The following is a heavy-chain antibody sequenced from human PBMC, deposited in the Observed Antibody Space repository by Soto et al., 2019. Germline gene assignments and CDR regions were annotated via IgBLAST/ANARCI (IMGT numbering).Heavy chain of an antibody. J-gene: IGHJ4*02. V-gene: IGHV3-23*01. D-gene: IGHD4-4*01. Sequence: EVQLLESGGGLVQPGGSLPPLWSASGFTFKAYSMTLVRPAPGKGLEWVSAIGGSGGNRYYAASVKGRFTISRDNSKHTLDLQMSRLRVEDTAVYYCARVASDYINSVDHWGQGILVTVSS. CDR3: ARVASDYINSVDH. CDR2: IGGSGGNR. CDR1: GFTFKAYS.